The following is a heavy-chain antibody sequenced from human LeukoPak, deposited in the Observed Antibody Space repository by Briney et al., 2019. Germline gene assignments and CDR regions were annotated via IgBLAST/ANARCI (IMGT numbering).Heavy chain of an antibody. Sequence: PGGSPRLSCAASGFTFSSYAMSWVRQAPGKGLEWVSGISGSGGSTYYADSVKGRFAISRDNSKNTVYLQMSSLRAEDTAVYYCAKDFRNCINGVCYGAPFDYWGQGTLVTVSS. CDR3: AKDFRNCINGVCYGAPFDY. CDR1: GFTFSSYA. V-gene: IGHV3-23*01. CDR2: ISGSGGST. J-gene: IGHJ4*02. D-gene: IGHD2-8*01.